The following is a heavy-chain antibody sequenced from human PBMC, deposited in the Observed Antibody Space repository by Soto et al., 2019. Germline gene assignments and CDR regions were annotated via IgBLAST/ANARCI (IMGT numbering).Heavy chain of an antibody. CDR2: INSDGSST. V-gene: IGHV3-74*01. Sequence: EVQLEESGGDLVQPGGSLRLSCAASGFTFSSHWMHWVRQAPGKGLVWVSRINSDGSSTTYADSVKGRFTISRDNAKNTLYLRMNSLRAEDTAVYYCAREVDDSSGYYEDYWGQGTLVTVSS. CDR3: AREVDDSSGYYEDY. CDR1: GFTFSSHW. J-gene: IGHJ4*02. D-gene: IGHD3-22*01.